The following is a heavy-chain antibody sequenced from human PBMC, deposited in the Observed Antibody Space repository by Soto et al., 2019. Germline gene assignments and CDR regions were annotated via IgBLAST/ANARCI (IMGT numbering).Heavy chain of an antibody. Sequence: SETLSLTCSVYGGSFSGYYWSWIRQPPGKGLEWIGEINHSGSTNYNPSLKSRVTISVDTSKNQFSLKLSSVTAADTAVYYCARVYWDVLRYFDWLGYSPSYGMDVWGQGTTVTVSS. V-gene: IGHV4-34*01. D-gene: IGHD3-9*01. CDR2: INHSGST. CDR3: ARVYWDVLRYFDWLGYSPSYGMDV. J-gene: IGHJ6*02. CDR1: GGSFSGYY.